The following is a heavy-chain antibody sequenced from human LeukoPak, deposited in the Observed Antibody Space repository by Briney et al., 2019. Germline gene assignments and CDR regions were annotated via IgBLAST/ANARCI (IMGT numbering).Heavy chain of an antibody. V-gene: IGHV1-2*02. CDR1: GYTFTGYY. CDR3: ARGGGYSYGYPY. J-gene: IGHJ4*02. D-gene: IGHD5-18*01. CDR2: INPNSGGT. Sequence: ASVKVSCKASGYTFTGYYMHWVRQAPGQGLEWMGWINPNSGGTNYAQKFQGRVTMTRDTSTSTVYMELSSLRSEDTAVYYCARGGGYSYGYPYWGQGTLVTVSS.